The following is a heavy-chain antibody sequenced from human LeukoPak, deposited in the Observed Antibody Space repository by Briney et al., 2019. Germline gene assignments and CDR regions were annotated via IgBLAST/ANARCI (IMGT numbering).Heavy chain of an antibody. CDR1: GDSVSSNSAA. CDR3: AREGHSSGWYSWYFDL. J-gene: IGHJ2*01. CDR2: TYYRSKWYN. Sequence: SQTLSLTCAISGDSVSSNSAAWTWIRQSPPRGLEWLGRTYYRSKWYNDYAVSVKSRITINPDTSKNQFSLQLNSVTPEDTAVYYCAREGHSSGWYSWYFDLWGRGTLVTVSS. V-gene: IGHV6-1*01. D-gene: IGHD6-19*01.